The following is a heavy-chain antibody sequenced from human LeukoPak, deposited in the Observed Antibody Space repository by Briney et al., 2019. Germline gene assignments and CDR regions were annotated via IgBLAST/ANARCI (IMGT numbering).Heavy chain of an antibody. CDR2: INHSGST. D-gene: IGHD1-26*01. CDR3: AVGYYFDY. J-gene: IGHJ4*02. Sequence: PSETLSLTCAVYGGSFSGYYWSWIRQPPGKGLEWIGEINHSGSTNYNPSLKSRVTISVDTSKNQFSLKLSSVTAADTAVYYCAVGYYFDYWGQGTLVTVFS. V-gene: IGHV4-34*01. CDR1: GGSFSGYY.